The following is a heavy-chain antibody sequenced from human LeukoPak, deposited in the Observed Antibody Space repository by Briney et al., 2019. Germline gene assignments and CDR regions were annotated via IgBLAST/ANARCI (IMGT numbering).Heavy chain of an antibody. CDR3: AKDSKGYRSGWDLDY. D-gene: IGHD6-19*01. Sequence: GGSLRLSSAPSVFTFSSYAMHWVRPAPRKGLECVAFIRNDGSNKYYADSAKVQFTIPRNNSKNTLYLQMNSLRAEDTDLYYCAKDSKGYRSGWDLDYWGQGTLVTVSS. V-gene: IGHV3-30*02. CDR2: IRNDGSNK. CDR1: VFTFSSYA. J-gene: IGHJ4*02.